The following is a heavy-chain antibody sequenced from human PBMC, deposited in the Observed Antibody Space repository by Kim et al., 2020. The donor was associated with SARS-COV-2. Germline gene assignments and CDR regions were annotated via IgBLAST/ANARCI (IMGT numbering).Heavy chain of an antibody. CDR1: GFTFSSYS. CDR3: ARDSVPLTTVPHPEAYFDY. J-gene: IGHJ4*02. V-gene: IGHV3-48*02. CDR2: ISSSSSTI. D-gene: IGHD4-17*01. Sequence: GGSLRLSCAASGFTFSSYSMNWVRQAPGKGLEWVSYISSSSSTIYYADSVKGRFTISRDNAKNSLYLQMNSLRDEDTAVYYCARDSVPLTTVPHPEAYFDYWGQGTLVTVSS.